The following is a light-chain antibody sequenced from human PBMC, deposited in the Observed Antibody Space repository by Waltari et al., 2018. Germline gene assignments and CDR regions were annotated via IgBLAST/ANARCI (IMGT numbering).Light chain of an antibody. CDR1: QSVTTRQ. CDR2: ATS. CDR3: EHYGSSPGT. V-gene: IGKV3-20*01. Sequence: EIVLTQSPGTLSLSLGERATLSCRASQSVTTRQLAWYQQKPGQAPRLLIPATSSRATGIADRFSGSGSETDFTLTISRLEPEDVAVYYCEHYGSSPGTFGGGTRVEIK. J-gene: IGKJ4*01.